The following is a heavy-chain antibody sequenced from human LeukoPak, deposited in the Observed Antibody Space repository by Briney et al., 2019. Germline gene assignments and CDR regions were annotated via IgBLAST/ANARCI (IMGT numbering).Heavy chain of an antibody. CDR1: GFTFSSYA. V-gene: IGHV3-30*14. D-gene: IGHD6-19*01. J-gene: IGHJ4*02. CDR2: ISYDGSNK. Sequence: PGGSLRLSCAASGFTFSSYAVHWVRQAPGRGLEWVAVISYDGSNKYYADSVKGRFSISRDNSKNTLYLQMNSLRAEDTAVYYCARSPGKAVAPSFDYWGQGTLVTVSS. CDR3: ARSPGKAVAPSFDY.